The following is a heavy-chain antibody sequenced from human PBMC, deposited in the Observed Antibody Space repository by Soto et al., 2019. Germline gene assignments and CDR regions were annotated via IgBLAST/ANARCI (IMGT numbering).Heavy chain of an antibody. CDR2: IWYDGRNK. V-gene: IGHV3-33*01. CDR1: GFTFSSYG. Sequence: QVQLVESGGGVVQPGRSLRLSCAASGFTFSSYGMHWVRQAPGKGLEWVAGIWYDGRNKYYADSVKGRFTISRDNSKNKLDLQMDSLRAEDTAVYYCARDEGLGVNYDYCGMDVWGQGTTVTVSS. J-gene: IGHJ6*02. CDR3: ARDEGLGVNYDYCGMDV. D-gene: IGHD3-10*01.